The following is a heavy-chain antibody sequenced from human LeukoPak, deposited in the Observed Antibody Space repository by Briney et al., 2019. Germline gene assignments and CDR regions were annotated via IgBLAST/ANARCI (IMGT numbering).Heavy chain of an antibody. CDR1: GFTFSDYY. CDR3: ARTRKTPDIVVVPAVPCYYYMDV. J-gene: IGHJ6*03. Sequence: GGSLRLSCAASGFTFSDYYMSWIRQAPGKGLEWVSYISSSGSTIYYADSVKGRFTISRDNAKNSLYLQMNSLRAEDTAVYYCARTRKTPDIVVVPAVPCYYYMDVWGKGTTVTVSS. D-gene: IGHD2-2*01. CDR2: ISSSGSTI. V-gene: IGHV3-11*01.